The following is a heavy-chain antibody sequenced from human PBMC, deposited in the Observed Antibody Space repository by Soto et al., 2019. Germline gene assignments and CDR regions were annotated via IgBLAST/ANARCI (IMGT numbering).Heavy chain of an antibody. CDR3: TTEIRGYSGYDDY. CDR2: IKSKTDGGTT. D-gene: IGHD5-12*01. V-gene: IGHV3-15*01. J-gene: IGHJ4*02. Sequence: GESLKISCAASGFTFSNAWMSWVRQAPGKGLEWVGRIKSKTDGGTTDYAAPVKGRFTISRDDSKNTLYLQMNSLKTEDTAVYYCTTEIRGYSGYDDYWGQGSLVTVSS. CDR1: GFTFSNAW.